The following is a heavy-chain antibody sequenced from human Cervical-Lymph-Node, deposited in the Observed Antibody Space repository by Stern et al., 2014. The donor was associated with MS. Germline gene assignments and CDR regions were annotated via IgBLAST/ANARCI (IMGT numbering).Heavy chain of an antibody. CDR2: ISNSGSFV. CDR1: GFTFSDHY. V-gene: IGHV3-11*01. J-gene: IGHJ4*02. CDR3: SREPRLTDY. D-gene: IGHD2-21*01. Sequence: QDQLVQSGGGLVKPGGSLRLSCVASGFTFSDHYMSWIRQAPGKGLEFVSYISNSGSFVNYADSVKGRFTISRDNAKDSLYLQMNSLRAEDTAVYYCSREPRLTDYWGQGTLVSVSS.